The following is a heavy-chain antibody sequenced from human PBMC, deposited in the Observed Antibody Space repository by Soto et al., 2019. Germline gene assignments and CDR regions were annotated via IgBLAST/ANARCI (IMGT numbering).Heavy chain of an antibody. CDR2: IYYSGST. J-gene: IGHJ4*01. V-gene: IGHV4-59*01. CDR3: ARDPGGPYDH. Sequence: SETLSLTCTVSGAPITINYWSWIRQDPGKGLEWIGYIYYSGSTTYNPSLKSRVTMSADTSKDQFSLKLNSVTAADTAVYYCARDPGGPYDHWGPGILVTLSS. CDR1: GAPITINY. D-gene: IGHD2-15*01.